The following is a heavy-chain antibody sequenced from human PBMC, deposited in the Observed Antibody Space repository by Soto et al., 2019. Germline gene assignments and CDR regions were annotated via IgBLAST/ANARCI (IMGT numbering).Heavy chain of an antibody. CDR2: IDYSGSA. V-gene: IGHV4-61*03. CDR1: DGPIINGVDY. J-gene: IGHJ4*02. Sequence: SETQSVSCTVSDGPIINGVDYWSRKRQHPGEGLEWIGYIDYSGSAKYNPSLKSRVAMSVDTSKNHFSLKLSSVTPADTAVYYCARVGERLQYFDWFYYFDSWGQGTVVTVSS. CDR3: ARVGERLQYFDWFYYFDS. D-gene: IGHD3-9*01.